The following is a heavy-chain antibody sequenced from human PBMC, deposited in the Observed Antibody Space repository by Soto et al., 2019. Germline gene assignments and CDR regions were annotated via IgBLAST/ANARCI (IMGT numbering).Heavy chain of an antibody. J-gene: IGHJ4*02. V-gene: IGHV3-30-3*01. CDR1: GFTFSSYA. CDR2: ISYDGSNK. CDR3: ARVNTAYGGYTNFDY. Sequence: GGSLRLSCAASGFTFSSYAMHWVRQAPGKGLEWVAVISYDGSNKYYADSVKGRFTISRDNSKNTLYLQMNSLRAEDTAVYYCARVNTAYGGYTNFDYWGQGTLVTVSS. D-gene: IGHD5-12*01.